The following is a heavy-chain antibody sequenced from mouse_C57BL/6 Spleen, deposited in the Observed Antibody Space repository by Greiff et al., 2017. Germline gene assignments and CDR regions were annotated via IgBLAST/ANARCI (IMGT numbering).Heavy chain of an antibody. CDR1: GYTFTDYY. CDR2: INPNNGGT. J-gene: IGHJ3*01. D-gene: IGHD1-1*01. CDR3: ARDYGGSFPGFAY. V-gene: IGHV1-26*01. Sequence: EVQLQQSGPELVKPGASVKISCKASGYTFTDYYMNWVKQSHGQSLEWIGDINPNNGGTSYNQKFKGKATLTVDKSYSTAYMELRSLTSEDSAVYYCARDYGGSFPGFAYWGQGTLVTVSA.